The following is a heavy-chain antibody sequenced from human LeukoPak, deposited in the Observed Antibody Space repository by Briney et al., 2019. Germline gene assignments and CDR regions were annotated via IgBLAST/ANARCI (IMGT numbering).Heavy chain of an antibody. CDR3: ARGPPLDGYSYGENWFDP. Sequence: ASVKVSCKASGGTFSSYTISWVRQAPGQGLEWMGRIIPILGIANYAQKFQGRVTITANKSTSTAYMELSSLRSEDTAVYSCARGPPLDGYSYGENWFDPWGQGTLVTVSS. CDR1: GGTFSSYT. J-gene: IGHJ5*02. V-gene: IGHV1-69*02. D-gene: IGHD5-18*01. CDR2: IIPILGIA.